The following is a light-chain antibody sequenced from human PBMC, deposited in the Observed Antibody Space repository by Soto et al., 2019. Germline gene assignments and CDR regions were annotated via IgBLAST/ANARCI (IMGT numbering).Light chain of an antibody. CDR2: STS. CDR1: TGAVTSTYY. J-gene: IGLJ2*01. Sequence: QAVVTQEPSLTVSPGGTVTLTCASSTGAVTSTYYPNGFQQKPGQAPRALIYSTSNKHPWTPARFSGALLGVKAALTLSGVQPEDEADYYCLLYYGGVRVFGGGTKRTVL. CDR3: LLYYGGVRV. V-gene: IGLV7-43*01.